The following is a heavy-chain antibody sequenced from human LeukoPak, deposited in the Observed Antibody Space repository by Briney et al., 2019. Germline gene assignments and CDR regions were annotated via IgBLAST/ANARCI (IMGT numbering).Heavy chain of an antibody. CDR3: ARVGGYDILTGYVGGTYDY. Sequence: GASVKVSCKASGYTFTGYYMHWVRQAPGQGLEWIGRINPNSGGTNYAQKFQGRVTMTRDTSISTAYMELRRLRSDDTAVYYCARVGGYDILTGYVGGTYDYWGQGTLVTVSS. J-gene: IGHJ4*02. D-gene: IGHD3-9*01. CDR2: INPNSGGT. V-gene: IGHV1-2*06. CDR1: GYTFTGYY.